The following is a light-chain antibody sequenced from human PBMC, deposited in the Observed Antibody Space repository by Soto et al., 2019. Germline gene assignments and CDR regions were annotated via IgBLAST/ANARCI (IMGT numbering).Light chain of an antibody. CDR3: QQHNSYPST. CDR1: QSISSW. J-gene: IGKJ2*01. V-gene: IGKV1-5*03. Sequence: DIQMTQSPSTLSASVGDRVTITCRASQSISSWLAWYQQKPGKAPKLLIYKASSLESGVPSRFSGSGSGTEFTLTISSLQTDDFATYYCQQHNSYPSTFGQGTKLEIK. CDR2: KAS.